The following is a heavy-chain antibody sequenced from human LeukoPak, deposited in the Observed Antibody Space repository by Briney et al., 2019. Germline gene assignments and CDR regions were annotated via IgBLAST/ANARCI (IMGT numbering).Heavy chain of an antibody. J-gene: IGHJ4*02. CDR3: ARGLWYDYIWGSYRRYFDY. Sequence: SETLSLTCAVYCGSFSGYYWSWIRQPPGKGLEWIGEINHSGSTNYNPSLKSRVTISVDTSKYQFSLKLSSVTAADTAVYYCARGLWYDYIWGSYRRYFDYWGQGNLVTVSS. V-gene: IGHV4-34*01. CDR2: INHSGST. D-gene: IGHD3-16*02. CDR1: CGSFSGYY.